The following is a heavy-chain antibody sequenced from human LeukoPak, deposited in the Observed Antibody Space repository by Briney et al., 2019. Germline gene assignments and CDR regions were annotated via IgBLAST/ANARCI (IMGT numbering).Heavy chain of an antibody. J-gene: IGHJ4*02. CDR3: ARVGDEVAYTRGYLDY. D-gene: IGHD3-16*01. V-gene: IGHV3-53*01. CDR2: IYMGGNT. CDR1: GFTVSSHD. Sequence: GGSLRLSCAASGFTVSSHDMSWVRQAPGKGLEWVSVIYMGGNTFYADSVKGRFTISRHTSKNTLYLQMNSLRAEDTAVYYCARVGDEVAYTRGYLDYWGQGILVTVSS.